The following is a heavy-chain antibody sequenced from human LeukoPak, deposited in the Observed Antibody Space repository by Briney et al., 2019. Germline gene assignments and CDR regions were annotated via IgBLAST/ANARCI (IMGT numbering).Heavy chain of an antibody. Sequence: GGSLRLSCAASGFTFSNCAVNWVRQAPGKGLEWVSLISGSGRNSYYADSVKGRFTISRDNSKNTMYLQMNSLRAEDTAVYYCAKDVPTSGWYGWFDSWGQGTLVTVSS. V-gene: IGHV3-23*01. CDR2: ISGSGRNS. D-gene: IGHD6-19*01. CDR3: AKDVPTSGWYGWFDS. CDR1: GFTFSNCA. J-gene: IGHJ5*01.